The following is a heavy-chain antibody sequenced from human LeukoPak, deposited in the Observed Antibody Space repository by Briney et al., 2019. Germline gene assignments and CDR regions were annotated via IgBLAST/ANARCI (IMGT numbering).Heavy chain of an antibody. V-gene: IGHV3-33*01. CDR2: IWSDGNNK. Sequence: PGRSLRLSCAASGFAFSNYGMHWVRQAPGKGLEWVAAIWSDGNNKFYADSVKGRFTISRDNSENTLYLQMDSLRAEDTAVFYCGGDRSSSATSVEYWGQGTLVTVSS. CDR3: GGDRSSSATSVEY. J-gene: IGHJ4*02. CDR1: GFAFSNYG. D-gene: IGHD6-19*01.